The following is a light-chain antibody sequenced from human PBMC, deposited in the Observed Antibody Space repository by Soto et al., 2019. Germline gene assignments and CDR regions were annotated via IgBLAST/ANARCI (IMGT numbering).Light chain of an antibody. V-gene: IGLV1-47*01. J-gene: IGLJ2*01. Sequence: QSVLTQPPSASETPGQRVTISCSGIISNIGNNYVSWYQKLPGTAPKLLIYRNNQRPSGVPDRFSGSKSGTSASLAISGLRSDDEADYYCGAWDDSLNGVVFGGGTKVTVL. CDR2: RNN. CDR1: ISNIGNNY. CDR3: GAWDDSLNGVV.